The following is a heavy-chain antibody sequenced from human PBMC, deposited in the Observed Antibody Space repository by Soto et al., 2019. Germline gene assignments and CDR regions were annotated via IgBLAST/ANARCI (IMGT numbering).Heavy chain of an antibody. J-gene: IGHJ5*02. CDR3: ARAPGGYCSGGSCRNNWFDP. CDR2: IYYSGST. CDR1: GGSISSGGYY. D-gene: IGHD2-15*01. V-gene: IGHV4-31*03. Sequence: QVQLQESGPGLVKPSQTLSLTCTVSGGSISSGGYYWSWIRQHPGKGLEWIGYIYYSGSTYYNPSLESRVTISVDTSKNQFSLELSSVTAADTAVYYCARAPGGYCSGGSCRNNWFDPWGQGTLVTVSS.